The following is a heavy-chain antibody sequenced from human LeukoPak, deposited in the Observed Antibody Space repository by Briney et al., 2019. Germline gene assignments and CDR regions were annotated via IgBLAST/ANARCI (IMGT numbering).Heavy chain of an antibody. CDR1: GESFSGFY. V-gene: IGHV4-34*01. J-gene: IGHJ4*02. D-gene: IGHD6-13*01. Sequence: SETLSLTCAVYGESFSGFYWSWIRQPPGKGLEWIGEIYHTGSTNYNPSLKSRVTISVDTSKNQFSLKLSSVTAADTAVYYCARYSSSWYANDYWGQGTLVTVSS. CDR2: IYHTGST. CDR3: ARYSSSWYANDY.